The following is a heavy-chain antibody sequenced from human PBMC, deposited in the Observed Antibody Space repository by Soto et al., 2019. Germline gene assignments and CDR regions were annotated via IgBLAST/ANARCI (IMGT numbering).Heavy chain of an antibody. Sequence: QVQLVESGGGVVQPGRSLRLSCAASGFTFSSYGMHWVRQAPGKGLEWVAVIWYDGSNKYYADSVKGRFTISRDNSKNTLYLQMNSLSAEDTAVYYCAREGAYCSGGSCYDFDYWGQGTLVTVSS. D-gene: IGHD2-15*01. CDR3: AREGAYCSGGSCYDFDY. J-gene: IGHJ4*02. CDR2: IWYDGSNK. CDR1: GFTFSSYG. V-gene: IGHV3-33*01.